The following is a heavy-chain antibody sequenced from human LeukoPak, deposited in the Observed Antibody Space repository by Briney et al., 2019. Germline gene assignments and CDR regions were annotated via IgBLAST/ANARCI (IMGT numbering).Heavy chain of an antibody. CDR2: ISSSSSYI. V-gene: IGHV3-21*01. CDR3: ARDPMVRGVFDY. Sequence: GGSLRPSCAASGFSFSSYTMNGVRQAPGKGREGVSSISSSSSYIYYVDSVKGRFTISRDNAKNSLYLQMNSLRAEDTAVYYCARDPMVRGVFDYWGQGTLVTVSS. J-gene: IGHJ4*02. D-gene: IGHD3-10*01. CDR1: GFSFSSYT.